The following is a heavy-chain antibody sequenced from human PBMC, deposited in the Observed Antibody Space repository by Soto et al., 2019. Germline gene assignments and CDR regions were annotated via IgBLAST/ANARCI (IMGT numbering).Heavy chain of an antibody. J-gene: IGHJ4*02. CDR1: GFTFSSYA. Sequence: PGGSLRLSCAASGFTFSSYAMSWVRQAPEKGLEWVSAISGSGGSTYYADSVKGRFTISRDNSKNTLYLQMNSLRAEDTAVYYCAKSPLGGSWYYYFDYWGQGTLVTVSS. V-gene: IGHV3-23*01. D-gene: IGHD6-13*01. CDR2: ISGSGGST. CDR3: AKSPLGGSWYYYFDY.